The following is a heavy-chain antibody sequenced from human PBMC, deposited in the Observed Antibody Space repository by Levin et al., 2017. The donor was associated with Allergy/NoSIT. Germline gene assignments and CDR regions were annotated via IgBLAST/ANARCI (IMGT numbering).Heavy chain of an antibody. Sequence: GESLKISCKASGYTFTDYYMHWVRQAPGQGLEWMGWINPKSGDTNYARKFQGRVTMTRDTSISTAYMELRRLRSDDTAVYYCARVRPSYGDYDYWGQGTLVTVSS. CDR3: ARVRPSYGDYDY. CDR1: GYTFTDYY. D-gene: IGHD4-17*01. V-gene: IGHV1-2*02. CDR2: INPKSGDT. J-gene: IGHJ4*02.